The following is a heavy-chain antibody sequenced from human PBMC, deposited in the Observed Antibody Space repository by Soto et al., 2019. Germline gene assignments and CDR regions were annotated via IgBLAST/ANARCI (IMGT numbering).Heavy chain of an antibody. J-gene: IGHJ3*02. Sequence: QLHLVQSGAVVKKPGASVTVSCSASGYPVTAYYMHWVRQAPGRGLEWMGGINPATGAATYTQTFQGGVTMTRDTSTSTVFMELGGLTSEDTAVFYCARGGGVGVAGSAAFDMWGQGTLVTVSS. V-gene: IGHV1-2*02. CDR2: INPATGAA. CDR3: ARGGGVGVAGSAAFDM. D-gene: IGHD3-3*01. CDR1: GYPVTAYY.